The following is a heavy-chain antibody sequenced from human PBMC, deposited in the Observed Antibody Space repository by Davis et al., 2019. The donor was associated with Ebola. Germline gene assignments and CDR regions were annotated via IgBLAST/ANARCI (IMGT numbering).Heavy chain of an antibody. CDR3: ARTDRVCSGGRCYSGNDFDY. J-gene: IGHJ4*02. CDR1: GGSISSYY. Sequence: MPSETLSLTCTVSGGSISSYYWSWIRQPPGKGLEWIGYIYYSGNTNYNPSLKSRVTMSVDTSKNQFSLKLSSVTAADTAVYYCARTDRVCSGGRCYSGNDFDYWGQGTLVTVSS. CDR2: IYYSGNT. V-gene: IGHV4-59*01. D-gene: IGHD2-15*01.